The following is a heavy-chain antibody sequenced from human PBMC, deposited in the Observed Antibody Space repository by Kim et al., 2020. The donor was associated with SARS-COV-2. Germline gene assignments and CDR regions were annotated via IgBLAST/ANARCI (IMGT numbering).Heavy chain of an antibody. J-gene: IGHJ6*02. CDR1: GFTFSSYG. CDR2: ISSSGGST. V-gene: IGHV3-23*01. D-gene: IGHD3-10*01. CDR3: AKGRHGSGRDAMDV. Sequence: GGSLRLSCAASGFTFSSYGMSWVRQAPGKGQEWVSSISSSGGSTYFADSVKGRFTISRDNSKSTLYLQMNGLRAEDTAVYYCAKGRHGSGRDAMDVWGQGTTVTVSS.